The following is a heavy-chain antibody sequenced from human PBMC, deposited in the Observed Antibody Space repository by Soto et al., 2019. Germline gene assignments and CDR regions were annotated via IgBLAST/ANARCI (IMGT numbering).Heavy chain of an antibody. Sequence: EVQLVESGGGLVQPGGSLRLSCAASGFTFSSYSMNWVRQAPGKGLEWLSYISSSSSTIYYADSVKGRFTISRDNAKNSLYLQMNSLRDEDTAVYYCARDLPPAPPPRFEYWGQGTLVTVSS. V-gene: IGHV3-48*02. D-gene: IGHD2-2*01. CDR1: GFTFSSYS. CDR2: ISSSSSTI. CDR3: ARDLPPAPPPRFEY. J-gene: IGHJ4*02.